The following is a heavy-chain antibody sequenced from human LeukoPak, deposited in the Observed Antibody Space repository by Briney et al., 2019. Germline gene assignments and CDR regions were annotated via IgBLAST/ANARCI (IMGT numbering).Heavy chain of an antibody. J-gene: IGHJ4*02. Sequence: PSETLSLTCTVSGGSISSYYWSWLRQPPGKGLEWIGYMYYSGSTFYNPSLKSRITISVDMSKNQFSLNLNSVTAADTAVYYCARARRGFGDPFDYWGQGTPVTVSS. CDR3: ARARRGFGDPFDY. V-gene: IGHV4-59*12. CDR1: GGSISSYY. CDR2: MYYSGST. D-gene: IGHD3-10*01.